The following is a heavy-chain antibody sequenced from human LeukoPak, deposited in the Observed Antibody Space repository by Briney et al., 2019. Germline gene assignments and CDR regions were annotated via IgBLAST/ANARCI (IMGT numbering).Heavy chain of an antibody. D-gene: IGHD3-10*01. CDR2: IYTSGST. CDR3: ARGRNTMVRGAIGAETRYYYSYYMDV. V-gene: IGHV4-61*02. J-gene: IGHJ6*03. CDR1: GNSISSGDNY. Sequence: SQTLSLTCTVSGNSISSGDNYWSWIRQPAGKGLEWIGRIYTSGSTNYNPSLKSRVTISGDTSKNQFSLRLSSVTAADTALYYCARGRNTMVRGAIGAETRYYYSYYMDVWGKGTTVTVSS.